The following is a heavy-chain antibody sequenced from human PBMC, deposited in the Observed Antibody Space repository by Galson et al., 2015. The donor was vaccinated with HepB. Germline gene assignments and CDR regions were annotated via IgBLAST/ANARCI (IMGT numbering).Heavy chain of an antibody. Sequence: SLRLSCAASGFTFSSYGMHWVRQAPGKGLEWVAVIWYDGSNKYYADSVKGRFTISRDNSKNTLYLQMNSLRAEDTAVYYCARGYGSGSYTPPFGYWGQGTLVTVSS. CDR3: ARGYGSGSYTPPFGY. J-gene: IGHJ4*02. CDR2: IWYDGSNK. CDR1: GFTFSSYG. D-gene: IGHD3-10*01. V-gene: IGHV3-33*01.